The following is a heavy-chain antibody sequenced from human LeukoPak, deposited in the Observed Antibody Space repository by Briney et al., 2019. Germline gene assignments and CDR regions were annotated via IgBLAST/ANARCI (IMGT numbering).Heavy chain of an antibody. V-gene: IGHV4-59*01. CDR1: GGSISSYC. CDR3: ALLAVAGTRGGYYYYGMDV. Sequence: SETLSLTCTVSGGSISSYCWSWIRQPPGKGLEWIGYIYYSGSTNYNPSLKSRVTISVDTSKNQFSLKLSSVTAADTAVYYCALLAVAGTRGGYYYYGMDVWGKGTTVTVSS. J-gene: IGHJ6*04. D-gene: IGHD6-19*01. CDR2: IYYSGST.